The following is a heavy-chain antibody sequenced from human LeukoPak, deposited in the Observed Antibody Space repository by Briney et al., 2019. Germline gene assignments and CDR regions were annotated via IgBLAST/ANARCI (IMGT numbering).Heavy chain of an antibody. J-gene: IGHJ5*02. CDR1: GYTFTSYG. CDR2: INPNSGGT. Sequence: ASVKVSCKASGYTFTSYGISWVRQAPGQGLEWMGWINPNSGGTNYAQKFQGRVTMTRDTSISTAYMELSRLRSDDTAVYYCARDRLAAAYGLRFDPWGQGTLVTVSS. V-gene: IGHV1-2*02. CDR3: ARDRLAAAYGLRFDP. D-gene: IGHD6-13*01.